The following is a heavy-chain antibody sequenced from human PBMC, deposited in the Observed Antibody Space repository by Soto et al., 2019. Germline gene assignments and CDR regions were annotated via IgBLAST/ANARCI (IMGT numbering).Heavy chain of an antibody. V-gene: IGHV4-34*01. CDR1: GGSFSGYY. CDR3: ARHRSSGSRDWFDP. CDR2: INHSGST. Sequence: SETLSLTCAVYGGSFSGYYWSWIRQPPGKGLEWIGEINHSGSTNYNPSLKSRVTISIDTSKNQFSLKVSSVTAADTAVYYCARHRSSGSRDWFDPWGQGTLVTVSS. J-gene: IGHJ5*02. D-gene: IGHD6-19*01.